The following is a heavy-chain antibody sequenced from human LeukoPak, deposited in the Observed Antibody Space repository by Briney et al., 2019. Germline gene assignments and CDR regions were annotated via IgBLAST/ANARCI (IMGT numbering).Heavy chain of an antibody. CDR2: ISYDGSNK. CDR1: GFTFSSYG. Sequence: GGSLRLSCAASGFTFSSYGMHWVRQAPGKGLEWVAVISYDGSNKYYADSVKGRFTISRDNSKNTLYLQMNSLRAEDTAVYYCATNIVVVVAAVDAFDIWGQGTMVTVSS. CDR3: ATNIVVVVAAVDAFDI. J-gene: IGHJ3*02. D-gene: IGHD2-15*01. V-gene: IGHV3-30*03.